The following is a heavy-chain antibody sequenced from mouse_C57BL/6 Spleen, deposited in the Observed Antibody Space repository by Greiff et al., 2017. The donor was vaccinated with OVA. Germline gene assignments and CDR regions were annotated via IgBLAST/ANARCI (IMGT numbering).Heavy chain of an antibody. D-gene: IGHD2-10*01. CDR1: GYTFTDYN. Sequence: VQLQQSGPELVKPGASVKMSCKASGYTFTDYNMHWVKQSHGKSLEWIGYINPNNGGTSYNQKFKGKATLTVNKSSSTAYMELRSLTSEVSAVYYCAPYYGNYEAFAYWGQGTLVTVSA. CDR2: INPNNGGT. CDR3: APYYGNYEAFAY. J-gene: IGHJ3*01. V-gene: IGHV1-22*01.